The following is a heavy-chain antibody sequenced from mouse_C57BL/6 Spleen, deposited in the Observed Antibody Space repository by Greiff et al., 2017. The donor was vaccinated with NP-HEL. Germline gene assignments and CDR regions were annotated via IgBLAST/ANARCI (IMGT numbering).Heavy chain of an antibody. Sequence: QVQLKESGAELARPGASVKLSCKASGYTFTSYGISWVKPRTGQGLEWIGEIYPRSGNTYYNEKFKGKATLTADKSSSTAYMELRSLTSEDSAVYFCANEWTHYYAMDYWGQGTSVTVSS. CDR2: IYPRSGNT. V-gene: IGHV1-81*01. CDR1: GYTFTSYG. CDR3: ANEWTHYYAMDY. J-gene: IGHJ4*01.